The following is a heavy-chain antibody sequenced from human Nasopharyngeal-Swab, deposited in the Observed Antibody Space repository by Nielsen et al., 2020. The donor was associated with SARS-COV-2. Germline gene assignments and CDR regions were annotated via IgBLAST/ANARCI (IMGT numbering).Heavy chain of an antibody. V-gene: IGHV1-24*01. CDR1: GYTLTELS. J-gene: IGHJ5*02. Sequence: ASVKVSCKVSGYTLTELSMNWVRQAPGKGLEWMGGFDPEDGETIYAQKFQGRVTMTEDTSTDTAYMELSSLRSEDTAVYYCATATPYGRFDWFDPWGQGTLVTVSS. CDR2: FDPEDGET. CDR3: ATATPYGRFDWFDP. D-gene: IGHD1-26*01.